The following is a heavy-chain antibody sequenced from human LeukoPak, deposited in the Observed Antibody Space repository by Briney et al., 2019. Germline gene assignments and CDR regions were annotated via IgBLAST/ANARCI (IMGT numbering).Heavy chain of an antibody. CDR3: ARGGATTLFDY. CDR1: GFTFSSYA. CDR2: ITSNGDKT. D-gene: IGHD1-26*01. J-gene: IGHJ4*02. V-gene: IGHV3-64*01. Sequence: GGSLRLSCAASGFTFSSYAMHWVRQAPGKGLEYVSAITSNGDKTYYGNSVKGRFTITRDNSKNTLYLQMGSLRIEDMAVYYCARGGATTLFDYWGQGTLVTVSS.